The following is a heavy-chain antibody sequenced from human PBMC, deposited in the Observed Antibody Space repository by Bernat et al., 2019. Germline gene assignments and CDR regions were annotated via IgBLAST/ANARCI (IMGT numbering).Heavy chain of an antibody. V-gene: IGHV3-48*03. Sequence: EVQLVESGEGLVQPGGSLRLPCAASGFTFSSYDMNWVRQVPGKGLEWVSYISSSGSTRNYADSVKGRFTISRDNAKNSLYLQMNSLRAEDTGLYYCARVYSSSSGRASDYWGQGTLVTVSS. CDR1: GFTFSSYD. D-gene: IGHD6-6*01. J-gene: IGHJ4*02. CDR3: ARVYSSSSGRASDY. CDR2: ISSSGSTR.